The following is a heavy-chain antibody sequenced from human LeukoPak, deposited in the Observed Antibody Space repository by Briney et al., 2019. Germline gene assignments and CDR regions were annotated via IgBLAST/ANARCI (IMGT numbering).Heavy chain of an antibody. CDR1: GGSIRGYF. CDR2: IYTSGST. V-gene: IGHV4-4*07. Sequence: SETLSLTCTVSGGSIRGYFWSWIRQPAGKGLEWIGRIYTSGSTDYNPSLKSRVTMSVDTSQNRFFLKPTSVTAADTAVYYCAKYDSGSLLLWGQGTLVTVSS. J-gene: IGHJ4*02. D-gene: IGHD3-10*01. CDR3: AKYDSGSLLL.